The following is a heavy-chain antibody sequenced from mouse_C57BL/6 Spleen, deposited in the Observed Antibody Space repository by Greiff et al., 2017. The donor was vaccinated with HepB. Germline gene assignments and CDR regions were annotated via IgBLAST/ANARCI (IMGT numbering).Heavy chain of an antibody. J-gene: IGHJ2*01. D-gene: IGHD1-1*01. CDR1: GYTFTSYD. CDR2: IYPRDGST. CDR3: AKTDGSIYDYFDY. Sequence: VQLQQSGPELVKPGASVKLSCKASGYTFTSYDINWVKHRPGHGLEWIGWIYPRDGSTKYNGKFKGKATLTVDTSSSTAYMELHSLSSVDSAVYFCAKTDGSIYDYFDYWGQGTTLTLSS. V-gene: IGHV1-85*01.